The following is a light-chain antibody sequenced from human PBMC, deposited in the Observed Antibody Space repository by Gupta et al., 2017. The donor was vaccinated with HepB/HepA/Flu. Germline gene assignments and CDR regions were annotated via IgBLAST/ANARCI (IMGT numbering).Light chain of an antibody. V-gene: IGKV1-5*03. CDR3: QQYKKSSYPT. J-gene: IGKJ4*01. CDR1: EDIEMY. CDR2: QTS. Sequence: DIQLIQSPSTLSTSVGERLTITCRASEDIEMYLAWYQQQLGKAPKLLIYQTSNLQSGVPSRFSGSGSGTDFSLTISSLQPADSATYYCQQYKKSSYPTFGGGTRVEI.